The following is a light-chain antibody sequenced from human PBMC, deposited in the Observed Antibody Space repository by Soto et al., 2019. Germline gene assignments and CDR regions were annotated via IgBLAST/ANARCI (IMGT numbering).Light chain of an antibody. V-gene: IGKV3-11*01. CDR2: DAS. Sequence: EIVLTQSPATLSLSPGERATLSCRASQRVSSYLAWYQQKPGQAPRLLIYDASNRATGIPARFSGSGSGTDFTLTISSLEPEDFAVYYCQQRRNWPLTSGGGTQVEIK. CDR3: QQRRNWPLT. J-gene: IGKJ4*01. CDR1: QRVSSY.